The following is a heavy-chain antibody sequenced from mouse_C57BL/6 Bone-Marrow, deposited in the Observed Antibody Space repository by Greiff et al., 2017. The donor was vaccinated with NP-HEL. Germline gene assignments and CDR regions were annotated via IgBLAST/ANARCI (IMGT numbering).Heavy chain of an antibody. J-gene: IGHJ2*01. Sequence: VQLQQSGTVLARPGASVKMSCKTSGYTFTSYWMHWVKQRPGQGLEWIGAIYPVNSDTSYNQKFKGKAKLTAVTSASTAYMELSSLTNEDSAVYYCTRRSLGSSWYFDYWGQGTTLTVSS. D-gene: IGHD1-1*01. V-gene: IGHV1-5*01. CDR3: TRRSLGSSWYFDY. CDR1: GYTFTSYW. CDR2: IYPVNSDT.